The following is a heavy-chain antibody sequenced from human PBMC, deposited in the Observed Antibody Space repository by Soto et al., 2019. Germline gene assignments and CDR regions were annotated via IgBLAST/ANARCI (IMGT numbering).Heavy chain of an antibody. CDR1: GYSLTELS. D-gene: IGHD1-26*01. CDR3: AHRFYSGSYFCFDP. CDR2: FDPEDGET. J-gene: IGHJ5*02. Sequence: ASVRVSCKVSGYSLTELSMHWVRQAPGKGLEWMGGFDPEDGETIYAQKFQGRVTMTEDTSTDTAYMELSSLRSEDTAVYYCAHRFYSGSYFCFDPWGQGTLVTVSS. V-gene: IGHV1-24*01.